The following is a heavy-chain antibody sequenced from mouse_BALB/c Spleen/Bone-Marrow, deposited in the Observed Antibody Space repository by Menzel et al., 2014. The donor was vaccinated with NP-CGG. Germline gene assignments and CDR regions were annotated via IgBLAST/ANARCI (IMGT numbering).Heavy chain of an antibody. Sequence: QVQLQQPGAELVRPGTSVKVSCKASGYAFTNYLIEWVKQRPVQDLEWIGVINPGSGGANYNAKFKGKATLTADKSSSTAYMQLSSLTSDDSAVYFCAREWTARAVDYWGQGTTLTVSS. CDR2: INPGSGGA. CDR1: GYAFTNYL. J-gene: IGHJ2*01. V-gene: IGHV1-54*01. CDR3: AREWTARAVDY. D-gene: IGHD3-2*01.